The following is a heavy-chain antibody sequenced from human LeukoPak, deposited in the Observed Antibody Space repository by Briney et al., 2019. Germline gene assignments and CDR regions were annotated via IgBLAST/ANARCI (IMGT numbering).Heavy chain of an antibody. CDR2: IWYDGSNK. CDR1: RFTFSNYG. J-gene: IGHJ4*02. V-gene: IGHV3-33*01. D-gene: IGHD5-18*01. CDR3: ARDPGRGYTYGYGFDY. Sequence: AGRSLRLSCAASRFTFSNYGMHWVRQAPGKGLEGVAVIWYDGSNKYYADSVKGRFTISRDNSKNPLYLQMNSLRAEDTAVYYCARDPGRGYTYGYGFDYWGQGTLVTVSS.